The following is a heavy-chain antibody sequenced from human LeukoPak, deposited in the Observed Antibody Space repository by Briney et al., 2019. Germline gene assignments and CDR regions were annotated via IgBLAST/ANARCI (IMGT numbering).Heavy chain of an antibody. V-gene: IGHV4-38-2*01. CDR1: GGSFSGYY. Sequence: SETLSLTCAVYGGSFSGYYWGWIRQAPGKGLEWIGSIYNSGSTYYNPSLKSRVTISVDMSKNQFSLKMSSVTAADTAVYYCARAYSSSWYWNWFDPWGQGTLVTVSS. D-gene: IGHD6-13*01. J-gene: IGHJ5*02. CDR3: ARAYSSSWYWNWFDP. CDR2: IYNSGST.